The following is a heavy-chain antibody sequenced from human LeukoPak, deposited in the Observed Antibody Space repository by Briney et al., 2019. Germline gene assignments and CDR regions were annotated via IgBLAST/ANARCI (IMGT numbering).Heavy chain of an antibody. Sequence: ASVKVSCKASGYTFTYYYIHWMRQAPGQGLEWMGWINPDSDVTSYAQKFQGRVTMTRDTSISTVYVELSRLRSDYTAVYYCARSDSYTWFDPWGQGTLVTVSS. V-gene: IGHV1-2*02. CDR2: INPDSDVT. CDR3: ARSDSYTWFDP. CDR1: GYTFTYYY. J-gene: IGHJ5*02. D-gene: IGHD2-15*01.